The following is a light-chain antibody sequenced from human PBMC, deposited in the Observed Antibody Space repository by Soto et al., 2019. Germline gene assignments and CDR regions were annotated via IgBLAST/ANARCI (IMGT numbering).Light chain of an antibody. CDR1: QIVSNNY. J-gene: IGKJ5*01. CDR3: QQYGSSPPT. CDR2: GAS. V-gene: IGKV3-20*01. Sequence: EIVLTQSPGTLSSSPGERATLSCRASQIVSNNYLAWYQQKPGRAPRLLIYGASTRATGIPDRFSASGSGTDFTLTIARLEPEDFAVYNCQQYGSSPPTFGQGTRLDIK.